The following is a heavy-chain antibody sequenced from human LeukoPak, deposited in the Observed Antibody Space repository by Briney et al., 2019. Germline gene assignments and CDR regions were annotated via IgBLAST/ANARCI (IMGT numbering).Heavy chain of an antibody. J-gene: IGHJ4*02. CDR2: IYTSGST. CDR1: GGSISSYY. Sequence: PSETLSLTWTVSGGSISSYYWSWIRQPAGKGLEWIGRIYTSGSTNYNPSLKSRVTMPVDTSKNQFSLKLSSVTAADTAVYYCAREGDSSGYYYANLGYWGQGTLVTVSS. V-gene: IGHV4-4*07. CDR3: AREGDSSGYYYANLGY. D-gene: IGHD3-22*01.